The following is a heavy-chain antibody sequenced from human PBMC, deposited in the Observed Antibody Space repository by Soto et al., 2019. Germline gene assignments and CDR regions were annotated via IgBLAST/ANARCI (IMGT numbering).Heavy chain of an antibody. D-gene: IGHD3-3*01. CDR1: GFTFSTYA. CDR3: AKDPHYDFWSGYSHYLDV. CDR2: ISGSGTST. J-gene: IGHJ6*03. V-gene: IGHV3-23*01. Sequence: GGSLRLSCAASGFTFSTYAMSWVRQAPGKGLEWVSGISGSGTSTYYGDSVKGRFTISRDNSEDTLYLQMNSLRAEDTAVYYCAKDPHYDFWSGYSHYLDVWGQGTTVTVSS.